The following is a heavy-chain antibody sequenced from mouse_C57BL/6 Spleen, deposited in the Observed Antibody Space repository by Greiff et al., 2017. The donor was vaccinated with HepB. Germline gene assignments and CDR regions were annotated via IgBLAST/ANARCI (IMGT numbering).Heavy chain of an antibody. Sequence: VQLQQSGPELVKPGASVKISCKASGYAFSSSWMNWVKQRPGKGLEWIGRIYPGDGDTNYNGKFKGKATLTADKSSSTAYMQLSSLTSEDSAVYFCARSSITTALDYWGQGTTLTVSS. CDR3: ARSSITTALDY. CDR1: GYAFSSSW. V-gene: IGHV1-82*01. CDR2: IYPGDGDT. J-gene: IGHJ2*01. D-gene: IGHD1-1*01.